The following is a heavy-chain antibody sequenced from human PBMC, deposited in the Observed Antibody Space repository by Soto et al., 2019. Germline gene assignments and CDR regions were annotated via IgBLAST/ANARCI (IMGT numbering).Heavy chain of an antibody. Sequence: QVQLQESGPGLVKPSETLSLTCTVSGGSINSYYWIWIWQPPGKGLEWIGYISYSGTTNYNPSLKSRVTISVDTSKNQFSLKLSSVTAADTAVYYCARVSGDRLVYYYYYMDVWGKGTTVTVSS. V-gene: IGHV4-59*01. CDR1: GGSINSYY. J-gene: IGHJ6*03. CDR3: ARVSGDRLVYYYYYMDV. CDR2: ISYSGTT. D-gene: IGHD3-9*01.